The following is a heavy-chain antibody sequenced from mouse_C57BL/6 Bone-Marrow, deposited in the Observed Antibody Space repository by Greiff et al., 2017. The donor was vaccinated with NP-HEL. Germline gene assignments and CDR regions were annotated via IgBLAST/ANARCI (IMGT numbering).Heavy chain of an antibody. CDR1: GYTFTDYY. J-gene: IGHJ1*03. V-gene: IGHV1-84*01. CDR2: IYPGSGNT. D-gene: IGHD1-1*01. Sequence: VQLQQSGPELVKPGASVKISCKASGYTFTDYYINWVKQRPGQGLEWIGWIYPGSGNTKYNEKFKGKATLTVDTSSSTAYMQLSSLTSEDSAVYVCARSRFTTVVALYWYFDVWGTGTTVTVSS. CDR3: ARSRFTTVVALYWYFDV.